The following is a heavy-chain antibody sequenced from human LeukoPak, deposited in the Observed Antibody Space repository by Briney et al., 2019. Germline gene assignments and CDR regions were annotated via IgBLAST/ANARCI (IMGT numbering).Heavy chain of an antibody. V-gene: IGHV1-18*01. J-gene: IGHJ4*02. CDR1: GYTFTSYG. D-gene: IGHD6-19*01. CDR2: ISAYNGNT. CDR3: ARDLKMGYSSGRYSWGTGSSNDY. Sequence: ASVKVSCKASGYTFTSYGISWVRQAPGQGLEWMGWISAYNGNTNYAQKLQGRVTMTTDTSTSTAYMELRSLGSDDTAVYYCARDLKMGYSSGRYSWGTGSSNDYWGQGTLVTVSS.